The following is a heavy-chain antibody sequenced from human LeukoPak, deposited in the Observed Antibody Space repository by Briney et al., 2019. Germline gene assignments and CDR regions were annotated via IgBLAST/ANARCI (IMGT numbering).Heavy chain of an antibody. Sequence: SETLPLTCAVYGGSLSGYYWNWIRQPPGKGLEWIGEINHSGSTNYIPSLKSRVTISVDTSKNQFSLKLSSVTAVDTAVYYCARTRTYYDSSKGAFDIWGQGTTVTVSS. J-gene: IGHJ3*02. D-gene: IGHD3-22*01. V-gene: IGHV4-34*01. CDR3: ARTRTYYDSSKGAFDI. CDR1: GGSLSGYY. CDR2: INHSGST.